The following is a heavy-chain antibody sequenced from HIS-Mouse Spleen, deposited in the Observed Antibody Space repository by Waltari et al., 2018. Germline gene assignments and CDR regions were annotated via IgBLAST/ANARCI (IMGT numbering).Heavy chain of an antibody. CDR2: IYYSGST. Sequence: QLQLQESGPGLVKPSETLSLTCTVSGGSISSSSYYWGWIRQPPGKGLAWIGSIYYSGSTYYNPSLKSRVTISVDTSKTQFSLKLSSVTAADTAVYYCAREIPYSSSWYDWYFDLWGRGTLVTVSS. J-gene: IGHJ2*01. CDR3: AREIPYSSSWYDWYFDL. V-gene: IGHV4-39*07. CDR1: GGSISSSSYY. D-gene: IGHD6-13*01.